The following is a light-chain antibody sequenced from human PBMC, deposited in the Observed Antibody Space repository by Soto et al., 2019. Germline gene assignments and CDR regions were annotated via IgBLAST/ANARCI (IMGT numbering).Light chain of an antibody. Sequence: IQMKQSPATLSVSPGERATLSCRASQTIYSNVAWYQQRPGQAPRPLIYRASARATGIPARFSGSGSGTEFTLTIGSLQSEDSAVYYCQQHETLITFGQGTRLEI. V-gene: IGKV3-15*01. CDR2: RAS. CDR1: QTIYSN. J-gene: IGKJ5*01. CDR3: QQHETLIT.